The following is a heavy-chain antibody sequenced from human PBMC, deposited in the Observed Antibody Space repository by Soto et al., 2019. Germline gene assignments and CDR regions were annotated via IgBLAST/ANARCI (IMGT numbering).Heavy chain of an antibody. CDR2: INHSGST. CDR1: GGSFSGYY. J-gene: IGHJ4*02. V-gene: IGHV4-34*01. Sequence: SETLSLTCAVYGGSFSGYYGSCSRYPPGKGLEWIGEINHSGSTNYNPSLKSRVTISVDTSKNQFSLKLSSVTAADTAVYYCARHVVPAANYFAYWGQGTLVTVSS. D-gene: IGHD2-2*01. CDR3: ARHVVPAANYFAY.